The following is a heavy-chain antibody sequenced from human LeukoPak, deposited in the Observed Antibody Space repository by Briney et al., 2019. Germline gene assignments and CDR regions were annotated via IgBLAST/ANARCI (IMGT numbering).Heavy chain of an antibody. J-gene: IGHJ6*03. CDR1: GFTFSSYS. D-gene: IGHD2-2*01. Sequence: GGSLRLSCAASGFTFSSYSMNWVRQAPGKGLEWVSYISSSSSTIYYADSVKGRFTISRDNAKNSLYLQMNSLRAEDTAVYYCARPLGYCSSTSCSPSSYYYYMDVWGKGTTVTVSS. CDR3: ARPLGYCSSTSCSPSSYYYYMDV. CDR2: ISSSSSTI. V-gene: IGHV3-48*01.